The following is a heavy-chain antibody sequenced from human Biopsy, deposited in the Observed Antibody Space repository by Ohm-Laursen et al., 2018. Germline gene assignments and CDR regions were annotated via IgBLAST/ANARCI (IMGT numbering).Heavy chain of an antibody. V-gene: IGHV1-18*01. CDR3: ARDSRNKFDL. CDR1: GYSLSTFG. Sequence: ASVKVSCKASGYSLSTFGLNWVRQAPGLGLEWMGWISAYNGQTSYAPNFQGRLIMTTDTSTGTAYRELRRLRSDDTAMYYCARDSRNKFDLWGQGTLVSVSA. J-gene: IGHJ5*02. CDR2: ISAYNGQT. D-gene: IGHD1/OR15-1a*01.